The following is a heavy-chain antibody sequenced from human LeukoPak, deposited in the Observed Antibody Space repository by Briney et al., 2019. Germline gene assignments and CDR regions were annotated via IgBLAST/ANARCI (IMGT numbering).Heavy chain of an antibody. CDR2: INPSSGGT. Sequence: ASVKVSCKASGYTFTGYSMHWVRQAPGQGLEWMGRINPSSGGTNYAQKFQDRVTMTRDTSINTAYMELRRLRSDDTAVYYCARAPIRWADAFDIWGQGTMVTVSS. D-gene: IGHD4-23*01. V-gene: IGHV1-2*06. J-gene: IGHJ3*02. CDR1: GYTFTGYS. CDR3: ARAPIRWADAFDI.